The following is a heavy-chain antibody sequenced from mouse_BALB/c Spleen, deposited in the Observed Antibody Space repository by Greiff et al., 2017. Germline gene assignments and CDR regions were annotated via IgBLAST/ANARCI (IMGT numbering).Heavy chain of an antibody. D-gene: IGHD1-2*01. CDR2: INPSNGRT. CDR1: GYTFTSYW. J-gene: IGHJ4*01. CDR3: ARELANSLLRLRPYAMDY. Sequence: QVHVKQSGAELVKPGASVKLSCKASGYTFTSYWMHWVKQRPGQGLEWIGEINPSNGRTNYNEKFKSKATLTVDKSSSTAYMQLSSLTSEDSAVYYCARELANSLLRLRPYAMDYWGQGTSVTVSS. V-gene: IGHV1S81*02.